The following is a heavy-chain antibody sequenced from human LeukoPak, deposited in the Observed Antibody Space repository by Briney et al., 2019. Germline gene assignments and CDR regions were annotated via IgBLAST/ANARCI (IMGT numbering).Heavy chain of an antibody. V-gene: IGHV1-8*01. CDR3: ALGGADDAFDI. Sequence: VXSVKVSCKASGYTFTSYDINWVRQATGQGLEWMGWMNPNSGNTGYAQKFQGRVTITRNTSISTAYMELSSLRSEDTAVYYCALGGADDAFDIWGQGTMVTVSS. J-gene: IGHJ3*02. CDR2: MNPNSGNT. D-gene: IGHD3-16*01. CDR1: GYTFTSYD.